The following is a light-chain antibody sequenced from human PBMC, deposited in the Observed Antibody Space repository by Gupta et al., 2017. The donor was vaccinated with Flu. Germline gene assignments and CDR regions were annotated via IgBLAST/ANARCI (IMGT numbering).Light chain of an antibody. Sequence: VECATLYGRTSQSVSSYFAWYQQKPGQAPRLLIYEASNRDTGIPARFSGSGSGTDFTLIISSLEPEDVAVYYCQQRSSWPWTFGKGTKVEI. CDR3: QQRSSWPWT. CDR1: QSVSSY. V-gene: IGKV3-11*01. CDR2: EAS. J-gene: IGKJ1*01.